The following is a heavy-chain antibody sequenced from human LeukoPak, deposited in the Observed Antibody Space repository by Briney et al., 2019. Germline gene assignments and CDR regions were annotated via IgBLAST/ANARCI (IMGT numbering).Heavy chain of an antibody. CDR1: GFTFSNAW. CDR3: ARGLGWGTLVRGIIIDY. CDR2: ISSTSSYI. Sequence: PGGSLRLSCAASGFTFSNAWMSWVRQAPGKGLEWVSSISSTSSYIYYADSVKGRFTISRDNAKNSLYLQMNSLRAEDTAVYYCARGLGWGTLVRGIIIDYWGQGTLVTVSS. J-gene: IGHJ4*02. D-gene: IGHD3-10*01. V-gene: IGHV3-21*01.